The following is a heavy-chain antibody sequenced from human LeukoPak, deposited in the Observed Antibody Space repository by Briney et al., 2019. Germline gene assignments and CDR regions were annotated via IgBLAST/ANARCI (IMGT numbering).Heavy chain of an antibody. J-gene: IGHJ4*02. D-gene: IGHD6-13*01. Sequence: GASVKVSCKASGYTFTGYYMHWVRQAPGQGLEWMGWINPNSGGTNYAQKFQGRVTMTRDTSISTAYMELSRLRSDDTAVYYCARGSSSWYTYYFDYWGQGTLVTVSS. CDR2: INPNSGGT. V-gene: IGHV1-2*02. CDR1: GYTFTGYY. CDR3: ARGSSSWYTYYFDY.